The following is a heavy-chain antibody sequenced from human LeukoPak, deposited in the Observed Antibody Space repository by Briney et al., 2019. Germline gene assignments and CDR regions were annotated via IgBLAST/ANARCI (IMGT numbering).Heavy chain of an antibody. Sequence: KTGGSLRLSCAASGFTFSSYSMNWVRQAPGKGLEWVSSISSSSSYIYYADSVKGRFTISRDNAKNSLYLQMNSLRAEDTAVYYCARSIPAGNRRWGQGTLVTVSS. D-gene: IGHD2-2*01. V-gene: IGHV3-21*04. CDR2: ISSSSSYI. CDR1: GFTFSSYS. CDR3: ARSIPAGNRR. J-gene: IGHJ4*02.